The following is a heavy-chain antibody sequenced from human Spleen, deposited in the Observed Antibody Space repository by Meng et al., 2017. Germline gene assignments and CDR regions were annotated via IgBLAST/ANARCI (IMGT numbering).Heavy chain of an antibody. V-gene: IGHV3-30*01. CDR1: GFTFSSYA. CDR3: ARPIWTQYYYDSSGHYYYGMDV. CDR2: ISYDGSNK. D-gene: IGHD3-22*01. Sequence: GESLKISCAASGFTFSSYAMHWVRQAPGKGLEWVAVISYDGSNKYYADSVKGRFTISRDNSKNTLYMQMNSLRAEDTAVYYCARPIWTQYYYDSSGHYYYGMDVWGQGTTVTVSS. J-gene: IGHJ6*02.